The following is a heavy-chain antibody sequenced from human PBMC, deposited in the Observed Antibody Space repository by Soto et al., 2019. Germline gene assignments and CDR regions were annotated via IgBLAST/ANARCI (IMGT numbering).Heavy chain of an antibody. V-gene: IGHV3-23*01. D-gene: IGHD3-9*01. J-gene: IGHJ4*02. CDR1: GFTFTSYA. Sequence: EVQLLESGGDLVQPGGSLRLSCAASGFTFTSYAMSWIRQAPGKGLEWVSAITGGGDNTYYADSVKGRFTICRDNSKNTLYLQMNRLRAEDPAFYYCTRDGGSRDWLTVNWGQGTLVTVSS. CDR3: TRDGGSRDWLTVN. CDR2: ITGGGDNT.